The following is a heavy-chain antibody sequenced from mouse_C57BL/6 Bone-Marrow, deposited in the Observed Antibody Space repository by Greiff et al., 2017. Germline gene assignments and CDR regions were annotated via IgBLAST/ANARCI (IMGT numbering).Heavy chain of an antibody. CDR2: ISSGGSYT. V-gene: IGHV5-6*01. D-gene: IGHD2-4*01. CDR1: GFTFSSYG. CDR3: ASYYDYDGRSSWFAY. Sequence: EVQGVESGGDLVKPGGSLKLSCAASGFTFSSYGMSWVRQTPDKRLEWVATISSGGSYTYYPDSVKGRFTISRDNAKNTLYLQMSSLKSEDTAMYYCASYYDYDGRSSWFAYWGQGTLVTVSA. J-gene: IGHJ3*01.